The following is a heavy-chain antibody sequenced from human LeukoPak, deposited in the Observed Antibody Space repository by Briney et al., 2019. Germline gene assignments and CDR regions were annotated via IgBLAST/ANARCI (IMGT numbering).Heavy chain of an antibody. D-gene: IGHD3-3*01. CDR3: ARSTEWYADY. J-gene: IGHJ4*02. Sequence: PGGSLRLSCAASGFNFNIYSMNWVRQAPGKGLEWVSYITSSSSTIYYAHSVRGRFIISRDNAKKSVYLQLNNLRADDTAVYYCARSTEWYADYWGQGTLVTVSS. CDR1: GFNFNIYS. CDR2: ITSSSSTI. V-gene: IGHV3-48*01.